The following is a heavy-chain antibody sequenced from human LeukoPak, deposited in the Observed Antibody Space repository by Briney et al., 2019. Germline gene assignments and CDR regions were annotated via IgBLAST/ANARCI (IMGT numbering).Heavy chain of an antibody. CDR1: GFTFSSYA. V-gene: IGHV3-30-3*01. Sequence: GRSLRLSCAASGFTFSSYAMHWVRQAPGKGLEWVAVISYDGSNKYYADSVKGRFTISRDNSKNTLYLQMNSLRAEDTAVYYCARDREQQLVRVYFQHWGQGTLVTVSS. CDR3: ARDREQQLVRVYFQH. J-gene: IGHJ1*01. CDR2: ISYDGSNK. D-gene: IGHD6-13*01.